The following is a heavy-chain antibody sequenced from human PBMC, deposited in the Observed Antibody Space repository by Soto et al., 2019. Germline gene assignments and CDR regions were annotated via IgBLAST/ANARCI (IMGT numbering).Heavy chain of an antibody. CDR1: GGSITSSSYY. D-gene: IGHD1-26*01. CDR3: ATQEVGGSYVYTFDP. CDR2: IYYSGST. V-gene: IGHV4-39*01. J-gene: IGHJ5*02. Sequence: SETLSLTCTVSGGSITSSSYYWGWIRQPPGKGLEWIGSIYYSGSTYYNPSLKSRVTISVDTSKNQFSLKLSSVTAADTAVYYCATQEVGGSYVYTFDPWGQGTLVTVS.